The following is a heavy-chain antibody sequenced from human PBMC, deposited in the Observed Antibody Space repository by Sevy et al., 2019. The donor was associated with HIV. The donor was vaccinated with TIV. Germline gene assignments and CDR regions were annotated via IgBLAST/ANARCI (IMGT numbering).Heavy chain of an antibody. CDR2: ISSSGSTI. J-gene: IGHJ4*02. Sequence: GGSLRLSCAASGFTFSDYYMSWIRQAPGKGLEWVSYISSSGSTIYYADAVKGRFTISRDKAKNSLYLQMNSLRAEDTAVYYCARVKDYDSSGYLGYYFDYWGQGTLVTVSS. V-gene: IGHV3-11*01. CDR3: ARVKDYDSSGYLGYYFDY. D-gene: IGHD3-22*01. CDR1: GFTFSDYY.